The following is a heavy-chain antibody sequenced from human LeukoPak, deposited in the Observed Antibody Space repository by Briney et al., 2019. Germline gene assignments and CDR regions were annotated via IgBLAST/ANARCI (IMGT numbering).Heavy chain of an antibody. CDR3: ARGEARWLQFFDY. D-gene: IGHD5-24*01. CDR2: IIPIFGTA. J-gene: IGHJ4*02. V-gene: IGHV1-69*01. Sequence: ASVKVSCKASGGTFSSYAISWVRQAPGQGLEWMGGIIPIFGTANYAQKFQGRVTITADESTSTAYMELSSLRSEDTAVYYCARGEARWLQFFDYWGQGTLVTVSS. CDR1: GGTFSSYA.